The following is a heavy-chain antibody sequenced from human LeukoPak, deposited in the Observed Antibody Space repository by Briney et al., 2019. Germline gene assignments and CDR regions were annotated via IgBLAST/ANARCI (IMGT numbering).Heavy chain of an antibody. D-gene: IGHD6-6*01. CDR2: IYYSGST. V-gene: IGHV4-59*01. CDR3: ARAIAARPPHTYYYYGMDV. CDR1: GGSISSYY. J-gene: IGHJ6*02. Sequence: SETLSLTCTVCGGSISSYYWSWIRQPPGKGLEWIGYIYYSGSTNYNPSLKSRVTISVDTSKNQFSLKLSSVTAADTAVYYCARAIAARPPHTYYYYGMDVWGQGTTVTVSS.